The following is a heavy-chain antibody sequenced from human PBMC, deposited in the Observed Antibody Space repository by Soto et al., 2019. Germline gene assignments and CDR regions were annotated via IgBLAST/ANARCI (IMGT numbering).Heavy chain of an antibody. Sequence: GGSLRLSCTASGFTVGDYAMSWFRQAPVKGLEWVGFIRSKVYGGTTEYAASVKGRFTISRDDSKSIAYLQMNSLKTEDTAVYYCTRAYDFWSGCYFDCWGQGTVVTFSS. CDR3: TRAYDFWSGCYFDC. CDR1: GFTVGDYA. V-gene: IGHV3-49*03. CDR2: IRSKVYGGTT. J-gene: IGHJ4*02. D-gene: IGHD3-3*01.